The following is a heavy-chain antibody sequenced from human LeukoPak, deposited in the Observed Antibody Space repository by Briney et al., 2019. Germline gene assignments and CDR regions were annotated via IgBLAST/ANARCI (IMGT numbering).Heavy chain of an antibody. V-gene: IGHV3-9*01. D-gene: IGHD3-22*01. CDR1: GFTFDDYA. CDR2: ISWNSGSI. Sequence: PGRSLRLSCAASGFTFDDYAMHWVRQAPGKGLEWVSGISWNSGSIGYADSVKGRFTISRDNAKNSLYPQMNSLRAEDTAVYDCAKDPSRHYYDSSGYLDYWGQGTLVTVSS. J-gene: IGHJ4*02. CDR3: AKDPSRHYYDSSGYLDY.